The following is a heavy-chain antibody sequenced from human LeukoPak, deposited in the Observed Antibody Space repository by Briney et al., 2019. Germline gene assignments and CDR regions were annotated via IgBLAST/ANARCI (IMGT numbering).Heavy chain of an antibody. J-gene: IGHJ3*02. D-gene: IGHD6-19*01. CDR3: ATKYRWLVPAVDAFDI. Sequence: ASVKVSCKASGYTFTGYYMHWVRQAPGQGLEWMGWTNPNSGGTNYAQKFQGRVTMTRDTSISTAYMELSRLRSDDTAVYYCATKYRWLVPAVDAFDIWGQGTMVTVSS. V-gene: IGHV1-2*02. CDR1: GYTFTGYY. CDR2: TNPNSGGT.